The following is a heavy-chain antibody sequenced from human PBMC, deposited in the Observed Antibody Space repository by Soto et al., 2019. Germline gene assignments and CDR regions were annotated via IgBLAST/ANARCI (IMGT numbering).Heavy chain of an antibody. CDR1: GFTFSDYY. D-gene: IGHD6-19*01. Sequence: SLRLSCAASGFTFSDYYMSWLRQAPGKGLEWVSYISSSGSTIYYADSVKGRFTISRDNAKNSLYLQMNSLRAEDTAVYYCARPGYSSGWYNDYGMDVWGQGTTVTVSS. CDR2: ISSSGSTI. V-gene: IGHV3-11*01. CDR3: ARPGYSSGWYNDYGMDV. J-gene: IGHJ6*02.